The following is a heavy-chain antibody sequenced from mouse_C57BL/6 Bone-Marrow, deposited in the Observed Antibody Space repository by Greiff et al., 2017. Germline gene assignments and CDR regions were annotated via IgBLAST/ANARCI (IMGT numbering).Heavy chain of an antibody. CDR1: GYTFTSYW. CDR3: ARTTSYYSNYFYAMDY. Sequence: QVQLQQPGAELVMPGASVKLSCKASGYTFTSYWMHWVKQRPGQGLEWIGEIDPSDSYTNYNQKFKGKSTLTVDKSSSTAYMQLSSLTSEDSAVXYCARTTSYYSNYFYAMDYWGQGTSVTVSS. V-gene: IGHV1-69*01. CDR2: IDPSDSYT. J-gene: IGHJ4*01. D-gene: IGHD2-5*01.